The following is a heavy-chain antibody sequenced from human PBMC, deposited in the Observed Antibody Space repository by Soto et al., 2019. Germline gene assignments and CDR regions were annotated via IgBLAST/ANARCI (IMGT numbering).Heavy chain of an antibody. V-gene: IGHV1-18*01. D-gene: IGHD1-1*01. J-gene: IGHJ4*02. Sequence: QVHLVQSGAEVKKPGASVKVSCKASGYTFTSYGITWVRQAPGQGLEWMGWISAHNGNTDYAQKLQGRVIVTRDTSTSTAYMELRRLRSDYTAVYYCARGRYGDYWGQGALVTVSS. CDR2: ISAHNGNT. CDR3: ARGRYGDY. CDR1: GYTFTSYG.